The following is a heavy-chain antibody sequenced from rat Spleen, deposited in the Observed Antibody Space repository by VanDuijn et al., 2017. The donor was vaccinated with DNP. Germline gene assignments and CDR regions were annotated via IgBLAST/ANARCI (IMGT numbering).Heavy chain of an antibody. CDR3: ARGNNYDYAMDA. V-gene: IGHV3-3*01. CDR2: INGAGST. D-gene: IGHD1-10*01. Sequence: EVQLQESGPGLVKPSQSLSLTCSVTGYSITSSFRWSWIRKFPGDKLAWMGYINGAGSTNYNPSLKSRISITRDTSKNQFFLQLNSVTTEDTATYYCARGNNYDYAMDAWGQGTSVTVSS. CDR1: GYSITSSFR. J-gene: IGHJ4*01.